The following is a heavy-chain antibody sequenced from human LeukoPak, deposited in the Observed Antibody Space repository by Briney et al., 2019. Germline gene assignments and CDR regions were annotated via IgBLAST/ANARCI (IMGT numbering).Heavy chain of an antibody. CDR3: ARYSSSSGSYYYYYYMDV. CDR1: GGSISSGDYY. V-gene: IGHV4-61*08. CDR2: IYYSGST. J-gene: IGHJ6*03. Sequence: SETLSLTCTVSGGSISSGDYYWSWIRQPPGKGLEWIGYIYYSGSTNYNPSLKSRVTISVDTSKNQFSLKLSSVTAADTAVYYCARYSSSSGSYYYYYYMDVWGKGTTVTVSS. D-gene: IGHD6-6*01.